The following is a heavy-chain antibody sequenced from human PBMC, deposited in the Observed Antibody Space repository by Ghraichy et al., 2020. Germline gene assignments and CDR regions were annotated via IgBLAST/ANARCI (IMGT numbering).Heavy chain of an antibody. CDR3: ARGGYWSGGSCYGYWYFDL. D-gene: IGHD2-15*01. CDR1: GGSISSYY. CDR2: IYYSGST. Sequence: GSLRLSCTVSGGSISSYYWSWIRQPPGKGLEWIGYIYYSGSTNYNPSLKSRVTISVDTSKNQFSLKLSSVTAADAAVYYCARGGYWSGGSCYGYWYFDLWGRGTLVTVSS. J-gene: IGHJ2*01. V-gene: IGHV4-59*01.